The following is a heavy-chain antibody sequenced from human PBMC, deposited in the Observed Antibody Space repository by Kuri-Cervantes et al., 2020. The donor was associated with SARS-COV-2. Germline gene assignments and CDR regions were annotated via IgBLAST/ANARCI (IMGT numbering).Heavy chain of an antibody. D-gene: IGHD3-3*01. Sequence: PSVKVACKVSGYTLTELSMHWVRQAPGKGLEWMGGFDPEDGETIYAQKFQGRVTMTEDTSTDTAYMELSSLRSEGTAVYYCATAPKEWLFFDYWGQGTLVTVSS. CDR1: GYTLTELS. V-gene: IGHV1-24*01. J-gene: IGHJ4*02. CDR3: ATAPKEWLFFDY. CDR2: FDPEDGET.